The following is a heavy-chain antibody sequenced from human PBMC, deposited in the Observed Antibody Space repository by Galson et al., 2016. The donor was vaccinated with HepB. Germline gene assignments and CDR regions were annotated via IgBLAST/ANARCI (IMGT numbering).Heavy chain of an antibody. J-gene: IGHJ3*02. CDR1: GFTFSNYW. Sequence: SLRLSCPASGFTFSNYWMSWVRQAPGEGLEWLGHIKQDGTQKDYVDSVKGRFTISRDNAKNSLYLQMNSLRVEDTAVYYCAREGKGGFDIWGQGTMVTVSS. V-gene: IGHV3-7*01. CDR2: IKQDGTQK. CDR3: AREGKGGFDI. D-gene: IGHD2-15*01.